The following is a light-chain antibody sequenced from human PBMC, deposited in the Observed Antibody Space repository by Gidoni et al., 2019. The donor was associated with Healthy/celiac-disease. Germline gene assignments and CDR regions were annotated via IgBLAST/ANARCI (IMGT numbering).Light chain of an antibody. Sequence: DIQMTQSPSSLSASVGHRVTITCRASQSISSNLNWYQHKPGKAPKLLIYAASSLQSGVPSRFRGSGSGTDFTVTISSLQPEDFATYYCQQSYSTPPYTCGQXTKLEIK. CDR1: QSISSN. J-gene: IGKJ2*01. V-gene: IGKV1-39*01. CDR2: AAS. CDR3: QQSYSTPPYT.